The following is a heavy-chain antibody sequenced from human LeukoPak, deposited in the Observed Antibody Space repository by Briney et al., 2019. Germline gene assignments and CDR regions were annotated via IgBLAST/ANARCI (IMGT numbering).Heavy chain of an antibody. CDR1: GDTFSSYA. V-gene: IGHV3-30-3*01. CDR2: ISYDGNNI. J-gene: IGHJ6*02. D-gene: IGHD3-9*01. CDR3: ARDTGNPDYDILTGYSSYYYYGMDV. Sequence: GGSLRLSCAASGDTFSSYAMHWVRQAPGQGLEWVAVISYDGNNIYYADSVKGRFTISRDNSKNTLYLQMNSLRAEDTAVYYCARDTGNPDYDILTGYSSYYYYGMDVWGQGTTVTVSS.